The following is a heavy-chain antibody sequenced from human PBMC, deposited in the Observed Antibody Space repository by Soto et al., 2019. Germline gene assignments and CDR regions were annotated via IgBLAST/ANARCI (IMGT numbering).Heavy chain of an antibody. D-gene: IGHD3-3*02. V-gene: IGHV3-48*03. CDR3: ARASKGPYYYYGMDV. Sequence: AGGSLRLSCAASGFTFSSYEMNWVRQAPGKGLEWVSYISSSGSTIYYADSVKGRFTISRDNAKNSLYLQMNSLRAEDTAVYYCARASKGPYYYYGMDVWGQGTTVTVSS. CDR1: GFTFSSYE. J-gene: IGHJ6*02. CDR2: ISSSGSTI.